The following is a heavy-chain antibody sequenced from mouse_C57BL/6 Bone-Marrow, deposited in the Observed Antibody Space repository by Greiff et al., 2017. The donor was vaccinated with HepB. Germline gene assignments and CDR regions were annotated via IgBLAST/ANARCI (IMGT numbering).Heavy chain of an antibody. V-gene: IGHV1-82*01. CDR2: IYPGDGDT. Sequence: QVHVKQSGPELVKPGASVKISCKASGYAFSSSWMNWVKQRPGKGLEWIGRIYPGDGDTNYNGKFKGKATLTADKSSSTAYMQLSSLTSEDSAVYFCARERVLLRYPGYFDVWGTGTTVTVSS. J-gene: IGHJ1*03. D-gene: IGHD1-1*01. CDR1: GYAFSSSW. CDR3: ARERVLLRYPGYFDV.